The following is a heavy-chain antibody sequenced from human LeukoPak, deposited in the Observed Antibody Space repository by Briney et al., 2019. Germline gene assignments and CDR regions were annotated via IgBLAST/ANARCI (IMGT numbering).Heavy chain of an antibody. Sequence: GGSLRLSCAASGYTFSSFVVSWVRQAPGKGLEWVSPISGSGAATHSADSVKGRFTISRDNFKTTLYLQMNSLRAEDTALYYCAKSMYSGSATSTFDIWGQGTMVTVSS. J-gene: IGHJ3*02. CDR2: ISGSGAAT. CDR1: GYTFSSFV. CDR3: AKSMYSGSATSTFDI. V-gene: IGHV3-23*01. D-gene: IGHD1-26*01.